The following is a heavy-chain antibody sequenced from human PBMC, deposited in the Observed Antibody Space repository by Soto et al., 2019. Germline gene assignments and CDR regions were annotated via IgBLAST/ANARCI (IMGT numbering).Heavy chain of an antibody. V-gene: IGHV3-33*01. CDR2: IWYDGSNE. CDR1: GFIFSTYV. Sequence: QVQLVESGGGVVQPGRSLRLSCAASGFIFSTYVMHWVRQAPGKGLEWVAVIWYDGSNERYADSVNGRFTISRDNSKNTLYLQMNGLRAEDTAVYYCAREVPAAGDNDYWGQGTLVTVSS. J-gene: IGHJ4*02. CDR3: AREVPAAGDNDY. D-gene: IGHD6-13*01.